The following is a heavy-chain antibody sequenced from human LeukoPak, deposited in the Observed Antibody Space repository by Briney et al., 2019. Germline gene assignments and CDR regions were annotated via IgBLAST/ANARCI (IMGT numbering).Heavy chain of an antibody. J-gene: IGHJ4*02. D-gene: IGHD5-24*01. CDR1: GGSISSYY. CDR3: ASGMATITPFDY. V-gene: IGHV4-59*01. Sequence: SETLSLTCTVSGGSISSYYWSWIRQPPGKGLEWIGYIYYSGSTNYNPSLKSRVTISVDTSKNQFSLKLSSVTAADTAVYYCASGMATITPFDYWGQGTLVTVSS. CDR2: IYYSGST.